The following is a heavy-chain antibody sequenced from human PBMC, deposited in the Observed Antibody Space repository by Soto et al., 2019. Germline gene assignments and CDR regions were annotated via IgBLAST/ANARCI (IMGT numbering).Heavy chain of an antibody. V-gene: IGHV4-39*01. CDR2: IYFSGTT. Sequence: SETLSLTCNGSGVSISDTSYYWCWMRQPPGKGLEWIGTIYFSGTTFYNPSLKSRLTISVDTSKNQFSLRLRSVTAADTAVYYCARHGSYWGQGTLVTVSS. CDR3: ARHGSY. J-gene: IGHJ4*02. CDR1: GVSISDTSYY.